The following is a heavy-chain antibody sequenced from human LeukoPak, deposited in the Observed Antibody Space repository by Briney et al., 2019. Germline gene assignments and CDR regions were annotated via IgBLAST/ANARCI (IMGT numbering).Heavy chain of an antibody. J-gene: IGHJ4*02. CDR2: LSGSGVST. CDR3: AKATVGYCSGGSCYPFDY. Sequence: GGSLRLSCAASGFSFSSYAMTWVRQAPGRGLESVSILSGSGVSTYYADSVKGRFTISRDNSKNTVYLQMNRLRAEDTALYYCAKATVGYCSGGSCYPFDYWGQGTPVTVSS. D-gene: IGHD2-15*01. V-gene: IGHV3-23*01. CDR1: GFSFSSYA.